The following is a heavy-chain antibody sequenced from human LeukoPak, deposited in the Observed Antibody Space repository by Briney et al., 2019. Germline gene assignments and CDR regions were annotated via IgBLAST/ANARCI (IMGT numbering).Heavy chain of an antibody. CDR2: ISSSSTI. CDR1: GFTFSSYS. CDR3: ASEFYGSGSSIDY. D-gene: IGHD3-10*01. V-gene: IGHV3-48*02. J-gene: IGHJ4*02. Sequence: GGSLRLSCAASGFTFSSYSMNWVRQAPGKGLEWVSYISSSSTIYYADSVKGRFTISRDNAKNSLYLQMNSLRDEDTAVYYCASEFYGSGSSIDYWGQGTLVTVSS.